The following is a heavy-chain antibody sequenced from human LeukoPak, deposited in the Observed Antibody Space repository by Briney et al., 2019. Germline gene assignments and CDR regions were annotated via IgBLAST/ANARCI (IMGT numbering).Heavy chain of an antibody. CDR2: IYYSGST. CDR3: ARENLPYYFDY. V-gene: IGHV4-30-4*08. Sequence: SQTLSLTCTVSGGSISSGDYYWSWLRQPPGKGLEWIGYIYYSGSTYYNPSLKSRVTISVDTSKNQFSLKLSSVTAADTAVYYCARENLPYYFDYWGQGTLVTVSS. CDR1: GGSISSGDYY. J-gene: IGHJ4*02.